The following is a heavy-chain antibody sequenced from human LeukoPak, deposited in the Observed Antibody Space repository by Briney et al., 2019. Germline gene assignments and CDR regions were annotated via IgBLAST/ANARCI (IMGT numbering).Heavy chain of an antibody. CDR1: GGTFVNHA. V-gene: IGHV1-69*06. CDR3: ARDRGWNYENY. CDR2: IIPMFTTA. J-gene: IGHJ4*02. D-gene: IGHD1-7*01. Sequence: SVTVSCKTSGGTFVNHAISWVRQAPGQGLEWMGSIIPMFTTANYAQKFQDRVTISADKSTNTVYMELSGLRSEDTAVYYCARDRGWNYENYWGQGTLVIVSS.